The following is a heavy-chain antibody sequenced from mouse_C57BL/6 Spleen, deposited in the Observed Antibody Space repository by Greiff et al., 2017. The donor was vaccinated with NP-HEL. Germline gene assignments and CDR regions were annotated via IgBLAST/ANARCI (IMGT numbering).Heavy chain of an antibody. J-gene: IGHJ1*03. V-gene: IGHV3-6*01. Sequence: VQLQQSGPGLVKPSQSLSLTCSVTGYSITSGYYWNWIRQFPGNKLEWMGYISYDGSNNYNPSLKNRISITRDTSKNQFFLMLNSVTTEDTATYYCASRSIHWYFDVWGTGTTVTVSS. D-gene: IGHD2-3*01. CDR1: GYSITSGYY. CDR2: ISYDGSN. CDR3: ASRSIHWYFDV.